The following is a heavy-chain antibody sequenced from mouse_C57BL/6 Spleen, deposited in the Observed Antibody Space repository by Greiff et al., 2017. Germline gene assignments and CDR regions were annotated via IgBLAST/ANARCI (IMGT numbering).Heavy chain of an antibody. D-gene: IGHD1-1*01. Sequence: QVQLKESGAELARPGASVKLSCKASGYTFTSYGISWVKQRTGQGLEWIGEIYPRSGNTYYNEKFKGKATLTADKSSSTAYMELRSLTSEDSAVYFCARKRIGTTVVVPFDYWGQGTTLTVSS. V-gene: IGHV1-81*01. CDR3: ARKRIGTTVVVPFDY. CDR1: GYTFTSYG. CDR2: IYPRSGNT. J-gene: IGHJ2*01.